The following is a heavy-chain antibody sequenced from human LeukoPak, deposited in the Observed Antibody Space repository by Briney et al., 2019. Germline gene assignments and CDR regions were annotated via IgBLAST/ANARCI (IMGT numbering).Heavy chain of an antibody. CDR1: GGSISSYY. Sequence: SETLSLTCTVSGGSISSYYWSWIRQPPGKGLEWIGYIYYSGSTNYNPSLKSRVTISVDTSKNQFSLKLSSVTAADTAVYYCARSNWFDPWGQGTLVTVSS. J-gene: IGHJ5*02. CDR2: IYYSGST. V-gene: IGHV4-59*01. CDR3: ARSNWFDP.